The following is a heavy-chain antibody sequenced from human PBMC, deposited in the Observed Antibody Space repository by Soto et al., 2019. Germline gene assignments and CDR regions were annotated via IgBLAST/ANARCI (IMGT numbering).Heavy chain of an antibody. V-gene: IGHV4-39*07. CDR3: ARGKRRAAALDYYYGMDV. D-gene: IGHD6-13*01. Sequence: SETLSLTCTVSGVSISSSSYYWGWIRQPPGKGLEWIGSIYYSGSTYYNPSLKSRVTISVDTSKNQLSLKLSSVTAADTAVYYCARGKRRAAALDYYYGMDVWGQGTTVTVSS. CDR2: IYYSGST. CDR1: GVSISSSSYY. J-gene: IGHJ6*02.